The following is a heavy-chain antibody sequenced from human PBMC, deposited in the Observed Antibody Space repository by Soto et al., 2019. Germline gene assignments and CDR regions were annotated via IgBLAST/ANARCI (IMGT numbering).Heavy chain of an antibody. J-gene: IGHJ6*02. CDR1: GSTLSSYG. Sequence: GGSLRLSCAASGSTLSSYGMHWVRQAPGKGLEWVAVIWYDGSNKYYADSVKGRFTISRDNSKNTLYLQMNSLRAEDTAVYYCARDPDIVVVPAAIRYYYYGMDVWGQGTTVTVSS. CDR2: IWYDGSNK. D-gene: IGHD2-2*02. CDR3: ARDPDIVVVPAAIRYYYYGMDV. V-gene: IGHV3-33*01.